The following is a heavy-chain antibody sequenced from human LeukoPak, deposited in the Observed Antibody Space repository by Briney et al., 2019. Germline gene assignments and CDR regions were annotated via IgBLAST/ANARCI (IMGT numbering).Heavy chain of an antibody. D-gene: IGHD1-26*01. Sequence: GGSLRLSCAASGFSFSGNWLHWVRQAPGKGLVWVSRINSDGSSTTYADSVKGRFTISRDNAKNTLYLQMNSLRAEDTAVYYCARAVGGATTYYFDYWGQGTLVTVS. V-gene: IGHV3-74*01. CDR3: ARAVGGATTYYFDY. J-gene: IGHJ4*02. CDR2: INSDGSST. CDR1: GFSFSGNW.